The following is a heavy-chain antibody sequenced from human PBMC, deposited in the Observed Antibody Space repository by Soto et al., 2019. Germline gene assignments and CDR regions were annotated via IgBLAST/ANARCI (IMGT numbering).Heavy chain of an antibody. CDR2: IYYSGST. CDR1: GGSISSGDYY. J-gene: IGHJ4*02. Sequence: PSETLSLTCTVSGGSISSGDYYWSWIRQPPGKGLEWIGYIYYSGSTYYNPSLKSRVTISVDTSKNQFSLKLSSVTAADTAVYYCASDSSGYYVFDYWGQGTLVTVSS. V-gene: IGHV4-30-4*01. D-gene: IGHD3-22*01. CDR3: ASDSSGYYVFDY.